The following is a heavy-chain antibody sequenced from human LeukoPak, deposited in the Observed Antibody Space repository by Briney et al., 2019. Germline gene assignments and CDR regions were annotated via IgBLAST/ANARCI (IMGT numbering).Heavy chain of an antibody. J-gene: IGHJ6*03. CDR2: IYYSGST. Sequence: KPSETLSLTCTVSGASISSYYWSWIRQPPGKGLEWIGYIYYSGSTNYNPSLKSRVTISVDTSKNQFSLKLSSVTAADTAVYYCARVDQQWLVPSTYYYYMDVWGKGTTVTVSS. V-gene: IGHV4-59*01. D-gene: IGHD6-19*01. CDR3: ARVDQQWLVPSTYYYYMDV. CDR1: GASISSYY.